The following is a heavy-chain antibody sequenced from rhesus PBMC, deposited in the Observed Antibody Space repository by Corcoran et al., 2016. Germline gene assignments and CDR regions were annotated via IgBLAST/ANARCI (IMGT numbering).Heavy chain of an antibody. D-gene: IGHD5-30*01. Sequence: QVQLRESGPGLVKPSETLSLTCAVSGGSISSNYWSWIRQAPGKGLEWIGRIYGRGGITDYNPSLKSRVTISTDTSKNQFSLKLSSVTAADTAVYYCARQRGYSGYSYSYFDYWGQGVLVTVSS. CDR2: IYGRGGIT. CDR1: GGSISSNY. V-gene: IGHV4-160*01. CDR3: ARQRGYSGYSYSYFDY. J-gene: IGHJ4*01.